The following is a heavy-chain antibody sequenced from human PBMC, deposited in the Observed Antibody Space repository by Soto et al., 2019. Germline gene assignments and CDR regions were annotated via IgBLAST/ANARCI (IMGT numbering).Heavy chain of an antibody. CDR1: GGSISSYY. V-gene: IGHV4-4*07. J-gene: IGHJ3*02. D-gene: IGHD2-2*01. CDR2: IYTSGST. CDR3: AREPYCRSTSCYDAFDI. Sequence: QVQLQESGPGLVKPSETLSLTCSVSGGSISSYYWSWIRQPAGKALEWIGRIYTSGSTNYNPSLKRRVTMSVDTSKNQFSLKLTSVTAADTAVYYCAREPYCRSTSCYDAFDIWGQGTLVTVSS.